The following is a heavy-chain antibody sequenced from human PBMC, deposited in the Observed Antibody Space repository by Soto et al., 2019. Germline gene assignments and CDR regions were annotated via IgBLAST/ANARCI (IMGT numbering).Heavy chain of an antibody. CDR3: ARVTGRYYYGMDV. CDR2: VYYVGRS. J-gene: IGHJ6*02. V-gene: IGHV4-39*07. Sequence: PSETLSLTCTVSSAPVSSTTYTWGWIRQPPGKGLEWVASVYYVGRSYYNPSLKSRVTISVDTSKNQFSLKLSSVTAADTAVYYCARVTGRYYYGMDVWGQGTTVTVSS. CDR1: SAPVSSTTYT.